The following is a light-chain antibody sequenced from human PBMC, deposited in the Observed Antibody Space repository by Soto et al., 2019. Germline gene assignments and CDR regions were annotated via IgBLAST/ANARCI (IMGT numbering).Light chain of an antibody. Sequence: DIQLTQSHSTLSASVGERVTITCRASQSVSGWLAWYQQKPGKAPNLLIYDASTLQSGVPSRFSGSASETEFTLTISSLQPDDFATYYCQQYINGWTFGQGTKVDIK. CDR3: QQYINGWT. J-gene: IGKJ1*01. V-gene: IGKV1-5*01. CDR2: DAS. CDR1: QSVSGW.